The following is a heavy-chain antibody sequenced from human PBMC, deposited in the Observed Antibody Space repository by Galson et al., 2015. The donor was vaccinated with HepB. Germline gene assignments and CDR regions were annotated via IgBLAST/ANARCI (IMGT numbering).Heavy chain of an antibody. D-gene: IGHD2-15*01. J-gene: IGHJ5*02. Sequence: SVKVSCKASGYTFTGYYMHWVRQAPGQGLEWMGRINPNSGGTNYAQKFQGRVTMTRDTSISTAYMELSRLRSDDTAVYYCARGYCSGGSCNNWFDPWGQGTLVTVSS. V-gene: IGHV1-2*06. CDR1: GYTFTGYY. CDR3: ARGYCSGGSCNNWFDP. CDR2: INPNSGGT.